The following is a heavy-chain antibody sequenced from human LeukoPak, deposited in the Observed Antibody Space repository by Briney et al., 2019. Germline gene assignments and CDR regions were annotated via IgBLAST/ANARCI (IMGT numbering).Heavy chain of an antibody. J-gene: IGHJ4*02. CDR2: FDCEDRDT. Sequence: GASVKVSCKVSGYTLTELSIYWVRQAPGKGLEWMGSFDCEDRDTIYAPKVQDRVTMTVDTSTDTAYMELNSLRSEDTAVYYCARGLEKRYYDILTGYLGYWGQGTLVTVSS. V-gene: IGHV1-24*01. CDR3: ARGLEKRYYDILTGYLGY. CDR1: GYTLTELS. D-gene: IGHD3-9*01.